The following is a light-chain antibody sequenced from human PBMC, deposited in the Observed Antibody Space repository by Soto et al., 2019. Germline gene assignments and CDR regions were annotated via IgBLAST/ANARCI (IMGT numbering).Light chain of an antibody. V-gene: IGKV3D-20*02. CDR2: GAS. CDR1: QSVSSSY. J-gene: IGKJ4*01. CDR3: QERNRWPRGT. Sequence: EIVLTQSPGTLSLSPGERATLSCRASQSVSSSYLAWYQQKPGQAPRLLILGASSRATGIPDRFSGSGSGTDFTLTISRLEPEDFAVYYCQERNRWPRGTFGAGTKVDIK.